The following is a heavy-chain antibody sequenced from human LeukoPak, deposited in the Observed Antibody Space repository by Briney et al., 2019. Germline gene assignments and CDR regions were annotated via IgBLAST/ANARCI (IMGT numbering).Heavy chain of an antibody. J-gene: IGHJ4*02. V-gene: IGHV3-9*01. CDR1: GFTFNDYA. D-gene: IGHD2-8*02. Sequence: GRSLRLSCAASGFTFNDYAMPWVRQAPGKGLEWVSGIFGKNGAKGHADSVKGRFTISRDNANNSLYLQMNSLRPDDTALYYCTYDNSPGGLEYWGQGTLVTVSS. CDR2: IFGKNGAK. CDR3: TYDNSPGGLEY.